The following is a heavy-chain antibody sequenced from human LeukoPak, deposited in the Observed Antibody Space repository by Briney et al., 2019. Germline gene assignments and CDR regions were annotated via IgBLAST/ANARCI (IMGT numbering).Heavy chain of an antibody. J-gene: IGHJ5*02. CDR2: IYPGDSDT. V-gene: IGHV5-51*01. CDR3: ARRLGTVTTQNWFDP. Sequence: GESLKISCKGSGYSFTSYWIGWVRRMPGKGLEWMGIIYPGDSDTRYSPSFQGQVTISADKSISTAYLQWSSLKASDTAMYYCARRLGTVTTQNWFDPRGQGTLVTVSS. CDR1: GYSFTSYW. D-gene: IGHD4-17*01.